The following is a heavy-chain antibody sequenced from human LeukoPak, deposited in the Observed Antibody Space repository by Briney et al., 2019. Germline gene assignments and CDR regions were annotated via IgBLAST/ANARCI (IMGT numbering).Heavy chain of an antibody. J-gene: IGHJ4*02. CDR1: GGSSSSYY. CDR3: ARGPGTWYYY. CDR2: INHSGST. V-gene: IGHV4-34*01. D-gene: IGHD6-13*01. Sequence: SETLSLTCSVSGGSSSSYYWSWIRQPPGKGLEWIGEINHSGSTNYNPSLKSRVTISIDTSKNQFSLKLSSVTAADTALYYCARGPGTWYYYWGQGTLVTVSS.